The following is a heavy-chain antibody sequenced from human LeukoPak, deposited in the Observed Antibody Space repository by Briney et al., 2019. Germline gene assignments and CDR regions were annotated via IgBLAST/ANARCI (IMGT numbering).Heavy chain of an antibody. D-gene: IGHD4-11*01. J-gene: IGHJ6*04. CDR3: ATDREGNYALDV. CDR1: GYTFTGYY. V-gene: IGHV1-18*04. Sequence: ASVKVSCKASGYTFTGYYIHWVRQAPGQGLEWMGWISAYNGNTNYAQELQGGVTMTTDTSTSTAYMELSSLRSEDTAVYYCATDREGNYALDVWGKGTTVTVSS. CDR2: ISAYNGNT.